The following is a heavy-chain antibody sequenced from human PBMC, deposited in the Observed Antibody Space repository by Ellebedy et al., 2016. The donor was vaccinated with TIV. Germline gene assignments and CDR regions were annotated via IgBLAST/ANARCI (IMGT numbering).Heavy chain of an antibody. D-gene: IGHD2-15*01. Sequence: AASVKVSCKAYGSTFIDQYMHWVRQAPGQGLEWMGWINLNSGDANYAQRSQGRVAMTRDTSISTGYMELSGLTSDDTAMYFCATNTPGPSFDHWGQGILVTISS. CDR2: INLNSGDA. V-gene: IGHV1-2*02. CDR1: GSTFIDQY. J-gene: IGHJ4*02. CDR3: ATNTPGPSFDH.